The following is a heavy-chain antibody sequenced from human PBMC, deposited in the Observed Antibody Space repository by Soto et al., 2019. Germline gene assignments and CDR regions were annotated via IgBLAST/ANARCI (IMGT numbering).Heavy chain of an antibody. V-gene: IGHV4-4*02. D-gene: IGHD1-26*01. Sequence: PSETLSLTCAVSSGSISSSNWWSWVRQPPGKGLEWIGEIYHSGSTNYNPSLKSRVTISVDKSKNQFSLKLSSVTAADTAVYYCARERRWELQAAVDYWGQGTLVTVSS. J-gene: IGHJ4*02. CDR2: IYHSGST. CDR1: SGSISSSNW. CDR3: ARERRWELQAAVDY.